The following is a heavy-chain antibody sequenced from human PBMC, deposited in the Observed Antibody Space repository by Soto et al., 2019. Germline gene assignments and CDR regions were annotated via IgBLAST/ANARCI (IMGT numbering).Heavy chain of an antibody. CDR1: GFTFSTYA. CDR3: ARVEIGGLFYGLDV. D-gene: IGHD3-3*01. V-gene: IGHV3-30-3*01. J-gene: IGHJ6*02. Sequence: GGTLRLSCTTSGFTFSTYAMHWIRQAPGRGLARAAVISFDCTITYYSDSVKVRFTISRDASKNTLFLLMNSLRSDDTAVYYCARVEIGGLFYGLDVWGLGTTVTVSS. CDR2: ISFDCTIT.